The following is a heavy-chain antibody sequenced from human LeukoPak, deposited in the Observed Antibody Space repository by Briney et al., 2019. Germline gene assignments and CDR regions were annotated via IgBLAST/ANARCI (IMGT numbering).Heavy chain of an antibody. CDR2: MNPNSGNT. CDR1: GYTFTSYD. J-gene: IGHJ5*02. D-gene: IGHD6-6*01. CDR3: ARGMDSSSYLDP. Sequence: ASVKVSCKASGYTFTSYDINWVRQATGQGLEWMGWMNPNSGNTGYAQKFQGRVTMTRNTSISTAYMELSSLRSEDTAVYYCARGMDSSSYLDPWGLGTLVTVSS. V-gene: IGHV1-8*01.